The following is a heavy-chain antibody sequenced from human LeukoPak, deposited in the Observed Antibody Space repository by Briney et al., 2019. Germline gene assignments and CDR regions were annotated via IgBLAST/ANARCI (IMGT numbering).Heavy chain of an antibody. D-gene: IGHD2-15*01. J-gene: IGHJ4*02. CDR1: GGSFSGYY. CDR3: ARTGYCSGGSCYLYYFDY. CDR2: INHSGST. V-gene: IGHV4-34*01. Sequence: PSETLSLTCAVYGGSFSGYYWSWIRQPPGKGLEWIGEINHSGSTNYNPSLKSRVTISVDTSKNQFSLKLSSVTAADTAVYYCARTGYCSGGSCYLYYFDYWGQGTLVTVSS.